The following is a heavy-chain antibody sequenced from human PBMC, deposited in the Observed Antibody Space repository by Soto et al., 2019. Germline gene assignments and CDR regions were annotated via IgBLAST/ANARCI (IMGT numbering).Heavy chain of an antibody. J-gene: IGHJ6*02. CDR3: ARPGIVGATTARQGMDV. V-gene: IGHV1-69*13. CDR2: IIPIFGTA. CDR1: GGTFSSYA. Sequence: VASVKVSCKASGGTFSSYAISWVRQAPGQGLEWMGGIIPIFGTANYAQKFQGRVTITADESTSTAYMELSSLRSEDTAVYYCARPGIVGATTARQGMDVWGQGTTVTVSS. D-gene: IGHD1-26*01.